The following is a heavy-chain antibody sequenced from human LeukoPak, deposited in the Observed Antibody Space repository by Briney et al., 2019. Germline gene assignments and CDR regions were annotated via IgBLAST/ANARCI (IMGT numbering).Heavy chain of an antibody. J-gene: IGHJ4*02. CDR2: ISGSGGST. CDR1: GFTFSSYA. Sequence: GGSLRLSCAASGFTFSSYAMSWVRQAPGKGLEWVSAISGSGGSTYYADSVKGRFTISRDNSKNTLYLQMNSLRAEDTAVYYCAGATGSPVPSRNYFDYWGQGTLVTVSS. D-gene: IGHD1-26*01. V-gene: IGHV3-23*01. CDR3: AGATGSPVPSRNYFDY.